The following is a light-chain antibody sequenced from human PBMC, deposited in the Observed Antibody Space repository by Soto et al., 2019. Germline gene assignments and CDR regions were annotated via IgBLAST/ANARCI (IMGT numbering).Light chain of an antibody. CDR2: GAS. V-gene: IGKV3-20*01. CDR3: QQYDSAPLT. CDR1: QSVSSSY. Sequence: EIVLTQSPGTLSLSPGERATLSCRASQSVSSSYLAWYQQKPGQAPGLLIYGASSRATGNPDRFSGSGSGTDFTLTISRLEPGDLAVYYCQQYDSAPLTFGGGTKVAMK. J-gene: IGKJ4*01.